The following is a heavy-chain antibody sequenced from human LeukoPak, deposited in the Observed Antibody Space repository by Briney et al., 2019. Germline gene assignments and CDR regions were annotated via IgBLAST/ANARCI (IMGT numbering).Heavy chain of an antibody. CDR1: GGSISSGDYY. CDR3: ARVFYYDSSGRLGGFDY. CDR2: IYYSVST. D-gene: IGHD3-22*01. Sequence: PSQTLSLTCTVPGGSISSGDYYWSWIRQPPGRGLEWIGYIYYSVSTYYNPSLKSRVTIPVNTSKNQFSLKLSSVTAGDTAVYYCARVFYYDSSGRLGGFDYWGQGTLVTVSS. J-gene: IGHJ4*02. V-gene: IGHV4-30-4*01.